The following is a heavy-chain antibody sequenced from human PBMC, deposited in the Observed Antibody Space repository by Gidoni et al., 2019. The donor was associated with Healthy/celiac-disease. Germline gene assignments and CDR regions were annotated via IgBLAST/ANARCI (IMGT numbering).Heavy chain of an antibody. J-gene: IGHJ3*02. D-gene: IGHD2-8*01. V-gene: IGHV4-39*01. CDR2: IYSSGST. CDR1: GGSISSSSYY. CDR3: ARRGVMDAFDI. Sequence: QLQLQESGPGLVKPSETLSLPCTVSGGSISSSSYYWGWLRQPPGKGLEWIGSIYSSGSTYYNPSLKSRVTISVDTSKNQFSLKLSSVTAADTAVYYCARRGVMDAFDIWGQGTMVTVSS.